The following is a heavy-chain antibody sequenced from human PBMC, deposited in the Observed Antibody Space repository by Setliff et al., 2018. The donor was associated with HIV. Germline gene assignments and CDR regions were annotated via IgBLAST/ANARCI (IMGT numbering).Heavy chain of an antibody. CDR1: GGSFSGHY. D-gene: IGHD3-3*01. J-gene: IGHJ4*02. CDR2: INHSGST. V-gene: IGHV4-34*01. CDR3: ARGVRNFWSGDDVEYYFDY. Sequence: SETLSLTCAVYGGSFSGHYWSWIRQPPGKGLEWIGEINHSGSTNYNPSLKSRVTISVDTSKNQFSLKLSSATAADTAVYYCARGVRNFWSGDDVEYYFDYWGQGTLVTVSS.